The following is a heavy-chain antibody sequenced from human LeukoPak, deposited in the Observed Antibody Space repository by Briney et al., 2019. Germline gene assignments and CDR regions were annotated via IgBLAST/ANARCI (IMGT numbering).Heavy chain of an antibody. J-gene: IGHJ4*02. CDR3: ARDLDFRGYSTFEY. CDR1: GFTFSSYFW. D-gene: IGHD4-23*01. V-gene: IGHV3-74*01. CDR2: IKSDGSSS. Sequence: GGSLRLPCAASGFTFSSYFWMHWVRQAPGKGLVRVSRIKSDGSSSTYADSVKGRFTISRDNAKNTLYLQMNTLRAEDTAVYYCARDLDFRGYSTFEYWGQGTLVTVSS.